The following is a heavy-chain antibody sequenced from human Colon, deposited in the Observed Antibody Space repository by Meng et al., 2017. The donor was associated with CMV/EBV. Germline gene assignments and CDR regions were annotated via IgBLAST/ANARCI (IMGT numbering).Heavy chain of an antibody. CDR1: EINISDYF. V-gene: IGHV3-11*01. Sequence: GESLKISCEASEINISDYFMSWIRQAPGKGLEWVSYISSGGSTMYYADSVKGRFTISRDNARNSVYLQMSSLRAEDTAVYYCEGYSGVADSADDFWGQGTLVTVSS. CDR3: EGYSGVADSADDF. CDR2: ISSGGSTM. D-gene: IGHD3-10*01. J-gene: IGHJ4*02.